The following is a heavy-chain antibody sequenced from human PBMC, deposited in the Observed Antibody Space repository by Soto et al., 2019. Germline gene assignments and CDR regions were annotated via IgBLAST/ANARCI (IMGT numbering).Heavy chain of an antibody. J-gene: IGHJ6*02. Sequence: VKVSCKASGYTFSRSGISWVRQAPGQGLEWMGWISTYNGDTNYAQTFQGRVTMTTDTSTSTVHMEVRSLRSDDTAVYYCAREGVAPYYYYGMDVWGQGTTVTVSS. V-gene: IGHV1-18*01. CDR3: AREGVAPYYYYGMDV. D-gene: IGHD5-12*01. CDR2: ISTYNGDT. CDR1: GYTFSRSG.